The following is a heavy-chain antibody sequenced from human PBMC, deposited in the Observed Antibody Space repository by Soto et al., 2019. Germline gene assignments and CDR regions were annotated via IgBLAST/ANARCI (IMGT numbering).Heavy chain of an antibody. Sequence: GASVKVSCKASGYTFTSYAMHWVRQAPGQRLEWMGWINAGNGNTKYSQKFQGRVTITRDTSASTAYMELSSLRSEDTAVYYCARDRGSVGVVVTATTNWFDPWGQGTLVTVSS. J-gene: IGHJ5*02. CDR3: ARDRGSVGVVVTATTNWFDP. V-gene: IGHV1-3*01. CDR2: INAGNGNT. CDR1: GYTFTSYA. D-gene: IGHD2-21*02.